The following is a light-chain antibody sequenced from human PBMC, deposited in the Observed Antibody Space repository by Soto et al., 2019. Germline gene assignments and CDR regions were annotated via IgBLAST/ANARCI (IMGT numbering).Light chain of an antibody. V-gene: IGKV1-27*01. CDR2: ATS. CDR3: QKYNSAPLT. CDR1: QGIAPY. Sequence: DVQMTQSPSSLSAFVGDRVTITCRASQGIAPYLAWFQQKPGKVPKLLIYATSTLQSGFPSRFSGSGSGTDFTLTISSLQTEDVGTYYCQKYNSAPLTFGGGTKVEIK. J-gene: IGKJ4*01.